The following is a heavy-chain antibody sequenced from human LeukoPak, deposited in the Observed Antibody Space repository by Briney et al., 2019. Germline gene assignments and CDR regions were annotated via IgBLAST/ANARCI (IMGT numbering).Heavy chain of an antibody. CDR2: ISAYNGNT. V-gene: IGHV1-18*01. D-gene: IGHD6-19*01. CDR1: GYTFTSYG. CDR3: ARSDSIGRYGGYYYYYMDV. Sequence: ASVKVSCKASGYTFTSYGFTWVRQAPGQGLEWMGWISAYNGNTNYAQKLQGRVTMTTDTSTSTAYMELRSLRSDDTAVYYCARSDSIGRYGGYYYYYMDVWGKGTPVTVSS. J-gene: IGHJ6*03.